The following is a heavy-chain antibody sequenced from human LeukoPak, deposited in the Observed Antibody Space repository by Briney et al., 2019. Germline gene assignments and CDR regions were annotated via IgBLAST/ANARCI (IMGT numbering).Heavy chain of an antibody. CDR3: ARRGSSWSLSHMVDY. CDR1: GGSFSGYY. J-gene: IGHJ4*02. CDR2: INHSGST. Sequence: SETLSLTCAVYGGSFSGYYWSWIRQPPGKGLEWIGEINHSGSTNYNPSLKSRVTISVDTSKNQFSLKLSSVTAADTAVYYCARRGSSWSLSHMVDYWGQGTLVTVSS. D-gene: IGHD6-13*01. V-gene: IGHV4-34*01.